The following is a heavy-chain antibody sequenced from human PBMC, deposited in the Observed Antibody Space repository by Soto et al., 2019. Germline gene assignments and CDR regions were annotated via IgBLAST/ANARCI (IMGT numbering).Heavy chain of an antibody. Sequence: QVQLQESGPGLVKPSETLSLMCTVSGGSISSNYWSWIRQPPGKGLEYIGYIYYSGSTHYNPSLKSRVTISVDTSKNQYSLKLSSVTAADTAVYYCARGGGSPDYWGQGTLVTVSS. J-gene: IGHJ4*02. V-gene: IGHV4-59*01. CDR3: ARGGGSPDY. CDR1: GGSISSNY. D-gene: IGHD3-10*01. CDR2: IYYSGST.